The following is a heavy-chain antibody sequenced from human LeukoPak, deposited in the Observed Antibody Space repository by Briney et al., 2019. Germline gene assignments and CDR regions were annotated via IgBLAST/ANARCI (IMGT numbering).Heavy chain of an antibody. V-gene: IGHV4-34*01. CDR1: GGSISGYY. D-gene: IGHD4/OR15-4a*01. J-gene: IGHJ5*02. Sequence: SETLSLTCTVSGGSISGYYWSWIRQPPGKGLEWIGEINHSGSTNYNPSLKSRVTISVDTSKNQFSLKLSSVTAADTAVYYCARGLGAFDPWGQGTLVTVSS. CDR3: ARGLGAFDP. CDR2: INHSGST.